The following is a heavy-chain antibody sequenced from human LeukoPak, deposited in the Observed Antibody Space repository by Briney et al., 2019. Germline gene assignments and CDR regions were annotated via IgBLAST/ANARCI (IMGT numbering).Heavy chain of an antibody. J-gene: IGHJ4*02. Sequence: PGGSLRLSCAASGFTFDDYAMHWVRQAPGKGLEWVSGISWNSGSIGYADSVKGRFTISRDNAKNSLYLQMNSLRAEDTALYYCAKTWFGELQTLDYWGQGTLVTVSS. V-gene: IGHV3-9*01. CDR2: ISWNSGSI. CDR1: GFTFDDYA. D-gene: IGHD3-10*01. CDR3: AKTWFGELQTLDY.